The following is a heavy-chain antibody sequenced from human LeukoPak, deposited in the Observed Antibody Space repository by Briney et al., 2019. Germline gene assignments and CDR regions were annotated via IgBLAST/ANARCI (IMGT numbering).Heavy chain of an antibody. D-gene: IGHD3-3*01. CDR3: ARDLVLRFLEWLGMDV. CDR1: GYTFTGYY. J-gene: IGHJ6*02. Sequence: ASVKVSCKASGYTFTGYYMHWVRQAPGQGLEWMGRINPNSGGTNYAQKFQGRVTMTRDTSISTAYMELSRLRSDDTAVYYCARDLVLRFLEWLGMDVWGRGTTVTVSS. CDR2: INPNSGGT. V-gene: IGHV1-2*06.